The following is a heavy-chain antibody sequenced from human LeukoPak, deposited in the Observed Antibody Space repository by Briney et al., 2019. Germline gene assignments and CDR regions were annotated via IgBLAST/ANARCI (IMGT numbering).Heavy chain of an antibody. J-gene: IGHJ4*02. V-gene: IGHV3-30*02. D-gene: IGHD3-3*01. Sequence: GGPLRLSCAASGFTFSSYGMHWVRQAPGKGLEWVAFIRYDGSNKYYADSVKGRFTISRDISKNTLYLQMNSLRAEDTAVYYCAKVGQTYYDFWSGYYPDYWGQGTLVTVSS. CDR2: IRYDGSNK. CDR1: GFTFSSYG. CDR3: AKVGQTYYDFWSGYYPDY.